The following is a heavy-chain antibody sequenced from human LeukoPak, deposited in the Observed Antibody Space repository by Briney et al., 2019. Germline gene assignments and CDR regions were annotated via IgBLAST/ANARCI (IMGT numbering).Heavy chain of an antibody. Sequence: GGSLRLSCAASGFTFSDYYMSWIRQAPGKGLEGVSYISSSGSTIYYADSVKGRFTISRDNAKNSLYLQMNSLRAEDAAVYYCARWGDHGTRDAFDIWGQGTMVTVSS. CDR2: ISSSGSTI. CDR1: GFTFSDYY. J-gene: IGHJ3*02. CDR3: ARWGDHGTRDAFDI. D-gene: IGHD1-7*01. V-gene: IGHV3-11*04.